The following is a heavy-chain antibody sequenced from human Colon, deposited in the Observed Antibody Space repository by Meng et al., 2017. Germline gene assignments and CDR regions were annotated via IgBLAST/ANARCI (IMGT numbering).Heavy chain of an antibody. V-gene: IGHV4-4*02. Sequence: VRVQGSGPGLGKPSGTLSLTCAVSGASISSGNGWTWVRQPPGKGLEWIGEIYPSGRTSSNPSLQGRVTILLDKSKNQFSLELNSVTAADTAIYFCARKRTSPGTLGFDYWGQGTLVTVSS. D-gene: IGHD6-13*01. J-gene: IGHJ4*02. CDR3: ARKRTSPGTLGFDY. CDR1: GASISSGNG. CDR2: IYPSGRT.